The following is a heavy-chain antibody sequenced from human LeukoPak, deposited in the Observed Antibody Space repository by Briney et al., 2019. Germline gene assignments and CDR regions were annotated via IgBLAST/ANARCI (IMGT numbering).Heavy chain of an antibody. J-gene: IGHJ4*02. Sequence: GASVNVSCTASGYTFTSHLMHWVRQAPGQGLEWMGIINPSVGDTNYAQKFKGRVTMTRDTSTSTVYMELSSLRSEDTAVYYCARETPPYGPLDYWGQGTLVTVSS. CDR1: GYTFTSHL. D-gene: IGHD3-10*01. CDR2: INPSVGDT. CDR3: ARETPPYGPLDY. V-gene: IGHV1-46*01.